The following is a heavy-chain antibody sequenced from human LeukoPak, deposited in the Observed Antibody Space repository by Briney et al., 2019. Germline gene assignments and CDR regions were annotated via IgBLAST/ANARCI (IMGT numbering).Heavy chain of an antibody. J-gene: IGHJ5*02. V-gene: IGHV4-34*01. CDR1: GGSISSYY. CDR2: INHSGST. D-gene: IGHD5-24*01. Sequence: PSETLSLTCTVSGGSISSYYWSWIRQPAGKGLEWIGEINHSGSTNYNPSLKSRVTISVDTSKNQFSLKLSSVTAADTAVYYCARGEVGRDGYKSGWFDPWGQGTLVTVSS. CDR3: ARGEVGRDGYKSGWFDP.